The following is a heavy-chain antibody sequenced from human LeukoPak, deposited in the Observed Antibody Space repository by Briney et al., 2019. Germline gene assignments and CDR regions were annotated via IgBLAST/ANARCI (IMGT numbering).Heavy chain of an antibody. V-gene: IGHV3-49*04. CDR1: GFTFSNYN. Sequence: GGSLRLSCAASGFTFSNYNMNWVRQAPGKGLEWVGFIRSKAYGGTAEYAASVKGRFTISRDDSKSIAYLQMNSLKTEDTAVYYCTRDSSSWFYYYYMDVWGKGTTVTVSS. CDR3: TRDSSSWFYYYYMDV. J-gene: IGHJ6*03. D-gene: IGHD6-13*01. CDR2: IRSKAYGGTA.